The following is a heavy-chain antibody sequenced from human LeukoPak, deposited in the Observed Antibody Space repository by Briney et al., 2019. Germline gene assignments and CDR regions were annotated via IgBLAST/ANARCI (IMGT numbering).Heavy chain of an antibody. CDR2: NYYSGST. CDR1: GGSISSCYYY. V-gene: IGHV4-30-4*01. D-gene: IGHD2-21*02. CDR3: GRVPVVAAIRESDYFVY. Sequence: PSQTLSLTCTVSGGSISSCYYYWSWIRQPPGKGLDWIGNNYYSGSTYSNLSRKSRVTISVDTSKNHLSLKPMSVAAADTAVYYCGRVPVVAAIRESDYFVYWGQGTLVTVSS. J-gene: IGHJ4*02.